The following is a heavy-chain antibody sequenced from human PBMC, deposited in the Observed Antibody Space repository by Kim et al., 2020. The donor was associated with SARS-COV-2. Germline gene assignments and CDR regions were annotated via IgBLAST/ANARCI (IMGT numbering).Heavy chain of an antibody. CDR3: ARRKNGFAMGWFDP. V-gene: IGHV4-39*02. CDR2: LFYGGST. D-gene: IGHD1-1*01. Sequence: SETLSLTCTVSGDSINSRTYYWDWIRQPPGKGLEWIGSLFYGGSTYYNPSLRSRAAISVDTSKNHFSLRLNSVTAADTAVYYCARRKNGFAMGWFDPWGQGSLVTVSS. J-gene: IGHJ5*02. CDR1: GDSINSRTYY.